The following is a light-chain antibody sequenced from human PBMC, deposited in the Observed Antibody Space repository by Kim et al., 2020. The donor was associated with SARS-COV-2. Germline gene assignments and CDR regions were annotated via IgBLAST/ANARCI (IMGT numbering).Light chain of an antibody. CDR2: DAS. J-gene: IGKJ4*01. CDR1: QDISNF. Sequence: SAYVGDRVTITCQASQDISNFLGWYQRKPGKAPKLLIYDASNLETGVPSRFSGSGSGTDFTFTISSLQPEDVAAYYCQQYNYLPLTFGGGTKLEI. CDR3: QQYNYLPLT. V-gene: IGKV1-33*01.